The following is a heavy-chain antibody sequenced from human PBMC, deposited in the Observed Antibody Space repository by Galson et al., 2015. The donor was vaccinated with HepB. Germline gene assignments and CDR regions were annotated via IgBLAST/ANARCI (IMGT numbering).Heavy chain of an antibody. V-gene: IGHV3-7*01. J-gene: IGHJ4*02. Sequence: SLRLSCAASGFTFSSYWMTWVRQAPGKGLEWVANIKQDGSEKYYVDSVKGRFTISRDNAKNSLYLQMNSLRAEDTAVYYCAKDQTYYYDSSGYFGYWGQGTLVTVSS. CDR1: GFTFSSYW. D-gene: IGHD3-22*01. CDR2: IKQDGSEK. CDR3: AKDQTYYYDSSGYFGY.